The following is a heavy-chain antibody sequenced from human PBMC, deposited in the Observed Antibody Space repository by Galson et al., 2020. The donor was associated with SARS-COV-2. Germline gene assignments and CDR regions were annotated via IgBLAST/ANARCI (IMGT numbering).Heavy chain of an antibody. Sequence: ASVKVSCKASGYTFTGYYMHWVRQAPGQGLEWMGWINPNSGGTNYAQKFQGWVTMTRDTSISTAYMELSRLRSDDTAVYYCVRSGTYYDFWSGYSSAFDIWGQGTMVTVSS. D-gene: IGHD3-3*01. J-gene: IGHJ3*02. V-gene: IGHV1-2*04. CDR2: INPNSGGT. CDR1: GYTFTGYY. CDR3: VRSGTYYDFWSGYSSAFDI.